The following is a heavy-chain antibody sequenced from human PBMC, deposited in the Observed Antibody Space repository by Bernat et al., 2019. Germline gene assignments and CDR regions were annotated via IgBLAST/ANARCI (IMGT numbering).Heavy chain of an antibody. D-gene: IGHD6-25*01. CDR1: GFTFSDYS. V-gene: IGHV3-30*04. CDR2: VSYDGRNK. J-gene: IGHJ6*02. CDR3: VRDGAALYYYHGMDV. Sequence: VQLVESGGCVVQPGRSLRLSCVASGFTFSDYSLHWVRQAPGKGLEWVAVVSYDGRNKYYADSVQARFIISRDDSENTLYLKMDSLKSEDTAVYYCVRDGAALYYYHGMDVWGRGTTVTVCS.